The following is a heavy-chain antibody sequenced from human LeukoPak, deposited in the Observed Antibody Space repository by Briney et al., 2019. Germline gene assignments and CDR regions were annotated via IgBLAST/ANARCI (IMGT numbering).Heavy chain of an antibody. CDR2: IYYSGST. D-gene: IGHD3-9*01. Sequence: SQTLSLTCTVSGGSISSGDYYWSWIRQPPGKGLEWIGYIYYSGSTYYSPSLKSRVTISVDTSKNQFSLKLSSVTAADTDVYDCARDGKSYDILTGYYPRRGMDVWGQGTTVTVSS. CDR3: ARDGKSYDILTGYYPRRGMDV. J-gene: IGHJ6*02. V-gene: IGHV4-30-4*01. CDR1: GGSISSGDYY.